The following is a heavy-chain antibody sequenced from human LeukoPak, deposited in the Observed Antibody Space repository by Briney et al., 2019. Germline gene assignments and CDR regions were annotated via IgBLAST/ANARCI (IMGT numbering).Heavy chain of an antibody. CDR3: ARGGGDYVGWFDP. CDR1: GETITGYY. D-gene: IGHD4-17*01. Sequence: SETLSLTCTVSGETITGYYWSWIRQAAGKGLEWIGRINTSGSSDYNPSLKSRDTMSADKSTSQISLKLTSVTAADTAVYFCARGGGDYVGWFDPWGQGTLITVSS. V-gene: IGHV4-4*07. J-gene: IGHJ5*02. CDR2: INTSGSS.